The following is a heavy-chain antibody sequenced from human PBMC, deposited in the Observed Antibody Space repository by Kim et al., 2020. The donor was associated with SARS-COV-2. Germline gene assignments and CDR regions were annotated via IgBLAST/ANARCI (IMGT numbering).Heavy chain of an antibody. J-gene: IGHJ4*02. Sequence: SETLSLTCTVSGGSISSDDYYWSWIRQPPGKGLEWIGYIYYSGSTYYNPSLKSRVTISVDTSKNQFSLKLSSVTAADTAVYYCARDLGGVRGYYYFDYWGQGTLVTVSS. V-gene: IGHV4-30-4*01. CDR3: ARDLGGVRGYYYFDY. D-gene: IGHD3-10*01. CDR1: GGSISSDDYY. CDR2: IYYSGST.